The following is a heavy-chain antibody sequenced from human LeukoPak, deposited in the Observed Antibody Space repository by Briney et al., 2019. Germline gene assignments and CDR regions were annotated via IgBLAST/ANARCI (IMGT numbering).Heavy chain of an antibody. CDR3: ARDGYSAYHSVS. CDR2: IYSGGST. J-gene: IGHJ5*02. V-gene: IGHV3-66*01. CDR1: GITVRSNY. D-gene: IGHD5-12*01. Sequence: GGSLRLSCAASGITVRSNYMSWVRQAPGKGLEWVSVIYSGGSTNYADSVKGRFTISRDNSKNTVYLQMNSLRGEDTAVYYCARDGYSAYHSVSWGQGTLVTVSS.